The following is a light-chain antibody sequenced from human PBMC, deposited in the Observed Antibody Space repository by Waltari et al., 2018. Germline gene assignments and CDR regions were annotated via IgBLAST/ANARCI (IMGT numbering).Light chain of an antibody. Sequence: DIQMTKSPPTLSASVGNRVPITCRASQSISTWLAWYQQKPGKAPKLLIYKASTLETGVPSRFSGSGSGTEFTLTISSLQPDDFATYFCQQYNSYLLTFGGGTKVEIQ. J-gene: IGKJ4*01. CDR1: QSISTW. CDR2: KAS. CDR3: QQYNSYLLT. V-gene: IGKV1-5*03.